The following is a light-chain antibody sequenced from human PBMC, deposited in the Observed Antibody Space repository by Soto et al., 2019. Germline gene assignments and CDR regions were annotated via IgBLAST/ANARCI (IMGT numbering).Light chain of an antibody. CDR2: GAS. CDR3: QQYGSLSWT. J-gene: IGKJ1*01. CDR1: QSVSSNY. Sequence: EIVLTQSPGTLSLSPGERATLSCRASQSVSSNYLAWYQQIPGQAPRLLIYGASTRATGVPDRFSGSGSGTDFTLTISRLEPEDFAVYHCQQYGSLSWTFGQGTKVDIK. V-gene: IGKV3-20*01.